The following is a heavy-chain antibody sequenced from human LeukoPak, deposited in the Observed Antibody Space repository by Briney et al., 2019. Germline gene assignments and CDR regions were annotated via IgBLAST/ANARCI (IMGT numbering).Heavy chain of an antibody. Sequence: GESLRISCQGSGYSFTSYWISWVRQMPGKGLEWMGRIDPSDSYTNYSPSFQGHVTISADKSISTAYLQWSSLKASDTAMYYCAGLYSSSWYIFDYWGQGTLVTVSS. CDR3: AGLYSSSWYIFDY. J-gene: IGHJ4*02. CDR1: GYSFTSYW. V-gene: IGHV5-10-1*01. CDR2: IDPSDSYT. D-gene: IGHD6-13*01.